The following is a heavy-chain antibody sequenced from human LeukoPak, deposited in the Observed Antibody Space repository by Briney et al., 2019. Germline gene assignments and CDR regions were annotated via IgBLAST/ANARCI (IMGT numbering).Heavy chain of an antibody. CDR1: GYTFTSYG. Sequence: ASVKVSCKASGYTFTSYGISWVRQAPGQGLEWMGWISAYNGNTDYAQKLQGRDTMTTDTSTSTAYMELRSLRSDNTAVYYCARDEENEGTQQLVRFLTGIDAFDIWGQGTMVTVSS. CDR3: ARDEENEGTQQLVRFLTGIDAFDI. J-gene: IGHJ3*02. D-gene: IGHD6-13*01. V-gene: IGHV1-18*01. CDR2: ISAYNGNT.